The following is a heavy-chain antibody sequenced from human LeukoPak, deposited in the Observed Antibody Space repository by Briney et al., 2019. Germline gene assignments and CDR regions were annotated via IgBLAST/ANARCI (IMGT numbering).Heavy chain of an antibody. V-gene: IGHV3-74*03. J-gene: IGHJ4*02. D-gene: IGHD6-19*01. CDR2: INGDGTST. Sequence: GGSLRLSCAASGFIFSSYWMLWVRQKPGEGPLWLSRINGDGTSTAYAHSVQGRFIISRDNAKNTLYLQMNSLRVDDTAVYYCTRQWHTPSDYWGQGTVVTVSS. CDR3: TRQWHTPSDY. CDR1: GFIFSSYW.